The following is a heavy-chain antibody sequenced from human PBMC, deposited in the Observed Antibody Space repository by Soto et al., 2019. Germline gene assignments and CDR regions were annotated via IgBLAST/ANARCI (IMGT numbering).Heavy chain of an antibody. V-gene: IGHV5-51*01. J-gene: IGHJ6*02. CDR3: ARHNPSYYYDSSGYYYGYYYGMDV. CDR2: IYPGDSDT. Sequence: GESLKISCKGSGYSFTSYWICWVRQMPGKGLEWMGIIYPGDSDTRYSPSFQGQVTISADKSISTAYLQWSSLKASDTAMYYCARHNPSYYYDSSGYYYGYYYGMDVWGQGTTVTVS. D-gene: IGHD3-22*01. CDR1: GYSFTSYW.